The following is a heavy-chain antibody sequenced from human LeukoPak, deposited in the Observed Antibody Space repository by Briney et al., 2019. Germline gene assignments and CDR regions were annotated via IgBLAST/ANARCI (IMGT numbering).Heavy chain of an antibody. CDR1: GYTFTGYY. J-gene: IGHJ4*02. CDR3: ARDPSLTYGDYFFDY. V-gene: IGHV1-2*02. Sequence: GASVKVSCKASGYTFTGYYMHWVRQAPGQGPEWMGWINPNSGGTNYAQKFQGRVTMTRDTSISTAYMEPSRLRSDDTAVYYCARDPSLTYGDYFFDYWGQGTLVTVSS. D-gene: IGHD4-17*01. CDR2: INPNSGGT.